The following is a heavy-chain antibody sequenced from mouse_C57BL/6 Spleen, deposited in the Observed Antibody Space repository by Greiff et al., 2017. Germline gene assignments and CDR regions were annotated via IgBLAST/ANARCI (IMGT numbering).Heavy chain of an antibody. CDR2: IDPSDSYT. V-gene: IGHV1-69*01. Sequence: QVQLQQPGAELVMPGASVKLSCKASGYTFTSYWMHWVKQRPGQGLEWIGEIDPSDSYTNYNQKFKGKSTLTVDKSSSTAYMQLSSLTSEDSAVYYCARNGWVGFAYWGQGTLVTVSA. D-gene: IGHD1-2*01. CDR3: ARNGWVGFAY. CDR1: GYTFTSYW. J-gene: IGHJ3*01.